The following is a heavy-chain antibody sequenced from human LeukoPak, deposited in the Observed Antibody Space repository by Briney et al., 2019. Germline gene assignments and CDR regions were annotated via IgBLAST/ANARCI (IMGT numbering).Heavy chain of an antibody. J-gene: IGHJ4*02. Sequence: GGSLRLSCAASGFTFSSYSMNWVRQAPGKGLEWVSSISSSSSYIYYADSVKGRFTISRDNAKNSLYLQMNSLRAEDTAVYYCARDLDYDFWSGYLGTTQFDYWGQGTLVTVSS. CDR3: ARDLDYDFWSGYLGTTQFDY. D-gene: IGHD3-3*01. V-gene: IGHV3-21*01. CDR2: ISSSSSYI. CDR1: GFTFSSYS.